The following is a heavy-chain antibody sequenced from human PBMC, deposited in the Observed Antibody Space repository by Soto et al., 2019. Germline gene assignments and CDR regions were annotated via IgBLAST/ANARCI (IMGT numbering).Heavy chain of an antibody. CDR2: INHSGST. V-gene: IGHV4-34*01. J-gene: IGHJ4*02. CDR3: ARSGRYCTNGVCYTPPKYFDY. CDR1: GGSFSGYY. Sequence: PSETLSLTCALYGGSFSGYYWSWIRQPPGKGLEWIGEINHSGSTNYNPSLKSRVTISVDTSKNQFSLKLSSVTAADTAVYYCARSGRYCTNGVCYTPPKYFDYWGQGTLVTVSS. D-gene: IGHD2-8*01.